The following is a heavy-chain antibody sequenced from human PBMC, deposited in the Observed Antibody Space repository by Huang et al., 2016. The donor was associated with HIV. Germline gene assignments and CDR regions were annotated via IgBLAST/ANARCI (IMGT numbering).Heavy chain of an antibody. D-gene: IGHD2-15*01. J-gene: IGHJ4*02. Sequence: QVNLVESGGGVVQPGGSLRLSLAAAGFKLSGFGMHWVRQAPGKGLEWVAVISYDGRNQFYTDSVKGRCTISRDNSDNTLSLQMKGLRPDDTAVYYCAKESRWFSDFDHWGQGVLVSVSS. CDR2: ISYDGRNQ. CDR3: AKESRWFSDFDH. V-gene: IGHV3-30*18. CDR1: GFKLSGFG.